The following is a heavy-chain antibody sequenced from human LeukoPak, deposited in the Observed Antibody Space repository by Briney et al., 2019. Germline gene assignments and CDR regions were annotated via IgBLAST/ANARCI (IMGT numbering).Heavy chain of an antibody. Sequence: SETLSPTCTVSGGSISTYYWSWTRQPPGKGLEWIGYIYNSGSTNYNPSLQSRVTISVDTSKNQSSLKLTSVTAADTAVYYCAKAVAAAGRFGFDPWGQGTLVTVSS. CDR2: IYNSGST. J-gene: IGHJ5*02. CDR1: GGSISTYY. V-gene: IGHV4-59*01. D-gene: IGHD6-13*01. CDR3: AKAVAAAGRFGFDP.